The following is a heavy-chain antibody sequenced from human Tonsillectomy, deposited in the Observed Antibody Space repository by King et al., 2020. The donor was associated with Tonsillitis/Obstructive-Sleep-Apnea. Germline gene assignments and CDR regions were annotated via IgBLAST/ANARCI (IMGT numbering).Heavy chain of an antibody. CDR2: IYWDDDK. V-gene: IGHV2-5*02. CDR3: AHTMTTITDFDY. CDR1: GFSLSTSGVG. J-gene: IGHJ4*02. D-gene: IGHD4-11*01. Sequence: ITLQESGPTLVKPTQTLTLTCTFSGFSLSTSGVGVGWIRQPPGKALEWLALIYWDDDKRYSPSLKSRLTITKDTSKNQVVLTMINMDPVDTATYYCAHTMTTITDFDYWGQGTLVTVSS.